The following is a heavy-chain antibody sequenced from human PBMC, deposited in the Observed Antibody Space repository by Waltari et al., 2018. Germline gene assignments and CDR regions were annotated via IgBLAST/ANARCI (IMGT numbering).Heavy chain of an antibody. CDR1: GFSFSDAW. CDR3: TTDRRRGYDPQFDY. D-gene: IGHD5-12*01. J-gene: IGHJ4*02. CDR2: IRSKADGGTI. V-gene: IGHV3-15*01. Sequence: EVQLVESGGGLVKPGWSLRLSCAASGFSFSDAWMSWVRLAPGKGLGGVGRIRSKADGGTIDYAAPVKGRFTISRDDSKTTLYMQLNSLKDEDTAVYYCTTDRRRGYDPQFDYWGQGTLVTVSS.